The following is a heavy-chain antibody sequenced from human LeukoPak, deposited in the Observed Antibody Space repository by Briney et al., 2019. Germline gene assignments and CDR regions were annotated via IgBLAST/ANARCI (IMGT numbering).Heavy chain of an antibody. V-gene: IGHV4-59*01. CDR1: GDSISRYY. J-gene: IGHJ6*03. CDR2: IYYSGAT. CDR3: ARRAAAVGTFYMDV. D-gene: IGHD6-13*01. Sequence: PSETLSLTCTVSGDSISRYYWTWIRQPPGKGLEWIGDIYYSGATNYNPSLKSRVTISLDTSKAQFSLKLNSVAAADTAVYYCARRAAAVGTFYMDVWGKGTTVTVSS.